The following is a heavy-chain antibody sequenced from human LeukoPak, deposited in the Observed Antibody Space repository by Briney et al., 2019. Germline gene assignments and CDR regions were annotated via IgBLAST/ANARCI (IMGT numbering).Heavy chain of an antibody. Sequence: ASVKVSCKASGYTFTSYYMHWVRQAPGKGLEWMGGFDPEDGETIYAQKFQGRVTMTEDTSTDTAYMELSSLRSEDTAVYYCATAESTARRGRDWFDPWGQGTLVTVSS. CDR3: ATAESTARRGRDWFDP. CDR2: FDPEDGET. J-gene: IGHJ5*02. V-gene: IGHV1-24*01. CDR1: GYTFTSYY. D-gene: IGHD2-21*02.